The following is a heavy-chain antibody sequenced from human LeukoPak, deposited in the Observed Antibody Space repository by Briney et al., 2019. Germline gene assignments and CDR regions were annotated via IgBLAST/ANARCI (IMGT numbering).Heavy chain of an antibody. V-gene: IGHV1-18*01. CDR2: ISAYNGNT. CDR1: GYTFTSYG. CDR3: ARIEVATTNFDY. J-gene: IGHJ4*02. D-gene: IGHD5-12*01. Sequence: ASVKVSCKASGYTFTSYGISWVRQAAGQGLEWMGWISAYNGNTNYAQKLQGRVTMTTDTSTSTAYMELRSLRSDDTAVYYCARIEVATTNFDYWGQGTLVTVSS.